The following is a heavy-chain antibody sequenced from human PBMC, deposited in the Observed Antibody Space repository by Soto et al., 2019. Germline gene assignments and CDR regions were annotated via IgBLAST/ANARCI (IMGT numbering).Heavy chain of an antibody. Sequence: SESLSLTCTVSGGSIRSDISYWGWTRQPPGKGLECIGTIYYSGNTYYNPSLRSRVTTSVDTSKNQFSLWLTSVTAADTAVYYCAKHTDFGSGSSWLGSDNMDTDAFDIWGQGTMVS. CDR3: AKHTDFGSGSSWLGSDNMDTDAFDI. CDR1: GGSIRSDISY. J-gene: IGHJ3*02. V-gene: IGHV4-39*01. D-gene: IGHD3-10*01. CDR2: IYYSGNT.